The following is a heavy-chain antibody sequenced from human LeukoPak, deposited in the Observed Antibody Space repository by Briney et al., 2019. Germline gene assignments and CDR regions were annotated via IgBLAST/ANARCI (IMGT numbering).Heavy chain of an antibody. Sequence: GGSLRLSCAASGFTFDDYTMHWVRQAPGKGLEWVSGINWNGASTGYADSVKGRFTISRDNSENTLYLQMNSLRAEDTAVYYCAKDFAFDIWGRGTMVTVSS. CDR2: INWNGAST. CDR3: AKDFAFDI. CDR1: GFTFDDYT. V-gene: IGHV3-20*04. J-gene: IGHJ3*02.